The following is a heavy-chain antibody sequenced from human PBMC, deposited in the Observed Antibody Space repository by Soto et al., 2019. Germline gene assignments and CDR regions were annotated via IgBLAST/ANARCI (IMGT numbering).Heavy chain of an antibody. V-gene: IGHV1-69*13. J-gene: IGHJ3*02. D-gene: IGHD3-10*01. Sequence: SVKVSCKASGGTFSSSAISWVRQAPGQGIEWMGGINPIXXTXXXXXKXXGRVTITAGESTSTAYMELRSLRSDDTAVYYCARDRKLLWPHDAFDIWGQGTMVTVSS. CDR1: GGTFSSSA. CDR2: INPIXXTX. CDR3: ARDRKLLWPHDAFDI.